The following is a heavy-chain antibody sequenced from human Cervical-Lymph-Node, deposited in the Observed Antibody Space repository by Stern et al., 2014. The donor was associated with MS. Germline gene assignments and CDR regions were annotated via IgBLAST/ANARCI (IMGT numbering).Heavy chain of an antibody. D-gene: IGHD1-1*01. CDR2: ISYDADVK. J-gene: IGHJ4*02. Sequence: VLLVESGGGVVQPGTSLRLSSAVSGFTFSNSGMHWVRQAPGNGLEWGAIISYDADVKFYADSVKDRFSISRDTPKNTMYLQLSSLKVEGTAVYFCAKKSVGTTGTSTAFDYWGQGTLVTVSS. CDR3: AKKSVGTTGTSTAFDY. V-gene: IGHV3-30*18. CDR1: GFTFSNSG.